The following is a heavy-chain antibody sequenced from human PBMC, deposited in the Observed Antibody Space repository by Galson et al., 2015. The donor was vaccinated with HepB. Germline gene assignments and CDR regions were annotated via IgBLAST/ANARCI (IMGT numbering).Heavy chain of an antibody. CDR1: GFTFSSYG. V-gene: IGHV3-33*01. CDR3: ARDQGARWLRFYFDY. Sequence: SLRLSCAASGFTFSSYGMHWVRQAPGKGLEWVAVIWYDGSNKYYADSVKGRFTISRDNSKNTLYLQMNSLRAEDTAVYYCARDQGARWLRFYFDYWGQGTLVTVSS. D-gene: IGHD5-12*01. J-gene: IGHJ4*02. CDR2: IWYDGSNK.